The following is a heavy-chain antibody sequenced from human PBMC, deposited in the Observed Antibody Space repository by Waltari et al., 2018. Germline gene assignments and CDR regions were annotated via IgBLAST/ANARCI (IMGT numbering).Heavy chain of an antibody. CDR3: ARRVVTMIVKEGAFDI. D-gene: IGHD3-22*01. V-gene: IGHV1-69*13. J-gene: IGHJ3*02. Sequence: QVQLVQSGAEVKKPGSSVKVSCKASGGTFSSYAISWVRQAPGQGLEWMGGIIPIFGTANYEQKFQGRVTITADESTSTAYMELSSLRSEDTAVYYCARRVVTMIVKEGAFDIWGQGTMVTVSS. CDR2: IIPIFGTA. CDR1: GGTFSSYA.